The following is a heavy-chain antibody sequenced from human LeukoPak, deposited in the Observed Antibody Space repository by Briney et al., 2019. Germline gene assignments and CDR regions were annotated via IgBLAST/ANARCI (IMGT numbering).Heavy chain of an antibody. CDR2: IEQDGSDK. CDR1: ETTLSDNW. J-gene: IGHJ4*02. Sequence: RGSLRLSCVASETTLSDNWMSWVRQAPGKGLEWVANIEQDGSDKNYVDSVRGRFTISRDNAKNSLNLQMAGLRAETTAVYYCADEPVAVTNSTHYWGQGTLVTVSS. D-gene: IGHD6-19*01. V-gene: IGHV3-7*02. CDR3: ADEPVAVTNSTHY.